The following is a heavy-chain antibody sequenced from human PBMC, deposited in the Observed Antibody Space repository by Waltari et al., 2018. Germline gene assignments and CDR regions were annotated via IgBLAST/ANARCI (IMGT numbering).Heavy chain of an antibody. V-gene: IGHV1-8*03. D-gene: IGHD6-19*01. CDR1: GYTFTSYD. J-gene: IGHJ4*02. CDR3: ARRVIAVADTSGGFDY. CDR2: MNPNSGNT. Sequence: QVQLVQSGAEVKKPGASVKVSCKASGYTFTSYDINWVRQATGQGLEWMGWMNPNSGNTGYAQKCQGRVTITRNTSISTAYMELSSLRSEDTAVYYCARRVIAVADTSGGFDYWGQGTLVTVSS.